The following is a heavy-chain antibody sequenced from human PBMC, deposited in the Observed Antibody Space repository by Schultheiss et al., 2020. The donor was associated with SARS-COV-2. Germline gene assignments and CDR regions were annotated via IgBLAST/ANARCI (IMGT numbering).Heavy chain of an antibody. Sequence: SQTLSLTCTVSGGSISSSSYYWGWIRQPPGKGLEWIGSIYYSGSTNYNPSLKSRVTISVDKSKNQFSLKLSSVTAADTAVYYCARDWGYGGYSSYAFDIWGQGTMVTVSS. J-gene: IGHJ3*02. CDR3: ARDWGYGGYSSYAFDI. D-gene: IGHD5-12*01. V-gene: IGHV4-39*07. CDR1: GGSISSSSYY. CDR2: IYYSGST.